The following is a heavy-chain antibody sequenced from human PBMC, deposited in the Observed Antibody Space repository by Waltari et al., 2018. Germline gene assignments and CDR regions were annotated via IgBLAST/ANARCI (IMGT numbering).Heavy chain of an antibody. D-gene: IGHD2-15*01. CDR3: ARGLMGYCSGGSCLTLGY. V-gene: IGHV1-8*02. Sequence: QVQLVQSGAEVKKPGASVKVSCKASGYTFTSYDINWVRQATGQGLEWMGWMNPNMGNTGYAQKFKGRVTMTRNTSTGTAYMELSSLRSEDTAVYYGARGLMGYCSGGSCLTLGYWGQGTLVTVSS. CDR2: MNPNMGNT. CDR1: GYTFTSYD. J-gene: IGHJ4*02.